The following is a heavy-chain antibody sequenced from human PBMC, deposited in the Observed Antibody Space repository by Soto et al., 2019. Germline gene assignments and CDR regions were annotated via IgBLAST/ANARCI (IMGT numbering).Heavy chain of an antibody. CDR2: INHSGST. V-gene: IGHV4-34*01. CDR3: ARGRFGVDDSSGYYYGRPPWFQH. J-gene: IGHJ1*01. Sequence: ETLSLTCAVYGGSFSGYYWSWIRQPPGKGLEWIGEINHSGSTNYNPSLKSRVTISVDTSKNQFSLKLSSVTAADTAVYYCARGRFGVDDSSGYYYGRPPWFQHWGQGTLVTVSS. CDR1: GGSFSGYY. D-gene: IGHD3-22*01.